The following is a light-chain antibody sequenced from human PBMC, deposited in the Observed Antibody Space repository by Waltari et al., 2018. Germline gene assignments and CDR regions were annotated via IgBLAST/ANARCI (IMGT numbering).Light chain of an antibody. CDR3: TSYTTGSTLVV. CDR2: DVV. J-gene: IGLJ3*02. CDR1: SRDVGAFHF. V-gene: IGLV2-14*03. Sequence: QSALTQPASVSGSPGQSITITCTGTSRDVGAFHFVSWYQEHPGKAPKLLIYDVVNRPSGVSNRFSGSKSGNTASLTISGLQAEDEADYYCTSYTTGSTLVVFGGGTKLTVL.